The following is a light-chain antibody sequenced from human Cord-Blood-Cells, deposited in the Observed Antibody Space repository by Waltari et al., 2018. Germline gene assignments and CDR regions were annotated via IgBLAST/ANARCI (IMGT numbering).Light chain of an antibody. CDR2: GAS. V-gene: IGKV3-20*01. CDR1: QSVSSSY. J-gene: IGKJ3*01. Sequence: EIVLTQSPGTLSLSPGERATLPCRASQSVSSSYLAWYQQKPGQAPRLLIYGASSRATGIPDRFSGSGSGTDSTLTISRLEPEDFAVYYCQQYGSSPFTFGPGTKVDIK. CDR3: QQYGSSPFT.